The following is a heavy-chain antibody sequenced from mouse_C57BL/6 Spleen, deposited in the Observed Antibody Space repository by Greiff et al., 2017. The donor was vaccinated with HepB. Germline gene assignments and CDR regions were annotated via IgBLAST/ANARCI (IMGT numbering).Heavy chain of an antibody. CDR2: IRNKANGYTT. D-gene: IGHD2-4*01. CDR1: GFTFTDYY. J-gene: IGHJ4*01. Sequence: DVKLQESGGGLVQPGGSLSLSCAASGFTFTDYYMSWVRQPPGKALEWLGFIRNKANGYTTEYSASVKGRFTISRDNSQSILYLQMNALRAEDSATYYCARGYDYDGAMDYWGQGTSVTVSS. CDR3: ARGYDYDGAMDY. V-gene: IGHV7-3*01.